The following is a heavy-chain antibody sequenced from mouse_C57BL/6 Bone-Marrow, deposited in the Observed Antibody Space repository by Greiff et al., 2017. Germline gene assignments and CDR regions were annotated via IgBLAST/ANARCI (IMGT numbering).Heavy chain of an antibody. D-gene: IGHD2-3*01. CDR1: GYSITSGYY. V-gene: IGHV3-6*01. Sequence: EVKLEESGPGLVKPSQSLSLTCSVTGYSITSGYYWNWIRQFPGNKLEWMGYISYDGSNNYNPSLKNRISITRDTSKNQFFLKLNSVTTEDTATXYCARDGYYEEYYYAMDYWGQGTSVTVSS. J-gene: IGHJ4*01. CDR3: ARDGYYEEYYYAMDY. CDR2: ISYDGSN.